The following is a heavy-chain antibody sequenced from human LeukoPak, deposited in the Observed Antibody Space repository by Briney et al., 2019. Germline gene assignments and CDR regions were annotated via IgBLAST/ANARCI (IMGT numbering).Heavy chain of an antibody. CDR2: INPNTGGT. D-gene: IGHD3-10*01. Sequence: ASVKVSCKASGYTFSGYYIHWVRQAPGQGLEWMGWINPNTGGTKYAQRFQDRVTMTRDTSISTAYMEVSRLRYDGTAVYYCARPLRVTMIRGAAFRASSDFDPWGQGTLVTVSS. CDR3: ARPLRVTMIRGAAFRASSDFDP. V-gene: IGHV1-2*02. CDR1: GYTFSGYY. J-gene: IGHJ5*02.